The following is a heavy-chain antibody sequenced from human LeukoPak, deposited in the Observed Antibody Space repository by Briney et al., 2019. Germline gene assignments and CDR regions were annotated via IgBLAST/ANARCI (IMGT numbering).Heavy chain of an antibody. Sequence: GASVKVSCKASGYTFTGYYMHWVRQAPGQGLEWMGWINPHSGGTNYAQKFQGRVTMTRDTSISTAYMELSSLRSEDTAVYYCASRNKYAYDSSGYWFDYWGQGTLVTVSS. J-gene: IGHJ4*02. CDR3: ASRNKYAYDSSGYWFDY. V-gene: IGHV1-2*02. CDR2: INPHSGGT. D-gene: IGHD3-22*01. CDR1: GYTFTGYY.